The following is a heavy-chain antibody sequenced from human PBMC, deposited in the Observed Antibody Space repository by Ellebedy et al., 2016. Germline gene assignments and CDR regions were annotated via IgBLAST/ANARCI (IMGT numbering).Heavy chain of an antibody. CDR3: ARTDWLLSEYYFDY. D-gene: IGHD3-9*01. J-gene: IGHJ4*02. CDR2: IYPGDSDT. Sequence: GESLKISXKGSGYNFTSYWIGWVRQMPGKGLEWMGIIYPGDSDTRYSPSFQGQVTISADKSISTAYLQWSSLKASDTAMYYCARTDWLLSEYYFDYWGQGTLVTVSS. CDR1: GYNFTSYW. V-gene: IGHV5-51*01.